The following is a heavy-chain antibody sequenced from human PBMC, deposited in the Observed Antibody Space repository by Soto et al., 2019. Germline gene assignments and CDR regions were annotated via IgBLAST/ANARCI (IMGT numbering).Heavy chain of an antibody. CDR2: ISGSGGST. CDR1: GFTFSSYA. Sequence: GGSLRFSCAASGFTFSSYAMSWVRQAPGKGLEWVSAISGSGGSTYYADSVKGRFTISRDNSKNTLYLQMNSLRAEDTAVYYCAKDPIAAAVPTGVFDYWGQGTLVTVSS. D-gene: IGHD6-13*01. J-gene: IGHJ4*02. V-gene: IGHV3-23*01. CDR3: AKDPIAAAVPTGVFDY.